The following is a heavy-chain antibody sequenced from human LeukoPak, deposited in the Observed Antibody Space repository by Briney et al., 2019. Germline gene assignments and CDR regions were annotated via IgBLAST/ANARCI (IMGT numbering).Heavy chain of an antibody. V-gene: IGHV4-59*01. J-gene: IGHJ4*02. D-gene: IGHD6-19*01. CDR2: IYYSGST. CDR3: ARDDSSGYFDY. CDR1: GGSISSYY. Sequence: SETLSLTCTVSGGSISSYYWSWIRQPPGKGLEWIGYIYYSGSTNYNPSLKSRVTISVDTSKNQFSLKLSSVTAADTAVYYCARDDSSGYFDYWGQGTLVTVSS.